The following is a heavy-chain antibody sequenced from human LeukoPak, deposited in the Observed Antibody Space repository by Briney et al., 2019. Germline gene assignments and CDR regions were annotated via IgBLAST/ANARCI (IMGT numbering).Heavy chain of an antibody. Sequence: AGGSLRLSCAASGFTFSSHGMHWVRQAPGKGLEWVALMSYEGTNKVYADSVKGRFTISRDNSKNTLYLEMNNLRAEDTAVYYCAKRGYCSGGRCDSFHFDYWGQGTLVTVSP. CDR1: GFTFSSHG. CDR3: AKRGYCSGGRCDSFHFDY. J-gene: IGHJ4*02. D-gene: IGHD2-15*01. V-gene: IGHV3-30*18. CDR2: MSYEGTNK.